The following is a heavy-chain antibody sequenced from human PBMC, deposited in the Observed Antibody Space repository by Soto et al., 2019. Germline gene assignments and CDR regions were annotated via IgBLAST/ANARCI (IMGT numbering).Heavy chain of an antibody. CDR2: IWYDGSNK. Sequence: ESGGGVVQPGRSLRLSCAASGFTFSSYGMHWVRQAPGKGLEWVAVIWYDGSNKYYADSVKGRFTISGDNSKNTLYLQMNSLRAEDTAVYYCARDPRIAAAGTGVDFDYWGQGPLVTVSS. V-gene: IGHV3-33*01. CDR1: GFTFSSYG. D-gene: IGHD6-13*01. CDR3: ARDPRIAAAGTGVDFDY. J-gene: IGHJ4*02.